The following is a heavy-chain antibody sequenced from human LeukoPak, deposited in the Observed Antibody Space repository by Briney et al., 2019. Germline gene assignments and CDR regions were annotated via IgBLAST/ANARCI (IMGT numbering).Heavy chain of an antibody. CDR3: ARDQVKIVVVPAAMNY. D-gene: IGHD2-2*01. V-gene: IGHV3-30*01. Sequence: GGSLRLSCAASGFTFSSYAMHWVRQAPGKGLEWVAVISYDGSNKYYVDSVKGRFTISRDNSKNTLYLQMNSLRAEDTAVYYCARDQVKIVVVPAAMNYWGQGTLVTVSS. J-gene: IGHJ4*02. CDR2: ISYDGSNK. CDR1: GFTFSSYA.